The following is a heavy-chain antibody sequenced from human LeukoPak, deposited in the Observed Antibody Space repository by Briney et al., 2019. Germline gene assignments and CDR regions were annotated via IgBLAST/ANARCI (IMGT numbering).Heavy chain of an antibody. D-gene: IGHD2/OR15-2a*01. V-gene: IGHV3-11*01. Sequence: NPGGSLRLSCAASGLRLSDYYVSWIRQAPGKGLQWVSYISSGGDIMHYADSVKGRFTSSRDNAKNSGYLEMNSLGAEDTAVYYCATNLIGAGEYFQQWGQGTLVTVSS. CDR2: ISSGGDIM. J-gene: IGHJ1*01. CDR1: GLRLSDYY. CDR3: ATNLIGAGEYFQQ.